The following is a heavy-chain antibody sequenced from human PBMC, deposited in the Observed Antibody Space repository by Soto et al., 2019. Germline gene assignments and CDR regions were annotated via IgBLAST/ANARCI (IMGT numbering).Heavy chain of an antibody. J-gene: IGHJ6*02. Sequence: EVQLLESGGGLVQPGGSLRLSCAASGFTFSSYAMSWVRQAPGKGLEWVSAISGSGGSTYYADSVKGRFTISRDNSKNTLYLQMNSLRAEDTAVYYCATNSGYDSFYYYYGMDVWGQGTTVTVSS. V-gene: IGHV3-23*01. CDR1: GFTFSSYA. D-gene: IGHD5-12*01. CDR3: ATNSGYDSFYYYYGMDV. CDR2: ISGSGGST.